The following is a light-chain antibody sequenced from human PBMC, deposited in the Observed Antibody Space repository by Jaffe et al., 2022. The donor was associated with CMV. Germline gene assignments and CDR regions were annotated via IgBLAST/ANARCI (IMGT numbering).Light chain of an antibody. V-gene: IGKV1-5*03. CDR3: QHSGT. CDR1: QSISNW. CDR2: KTS. Sequence: DIQMTQSPSTLSASVGDRVTITCRASQSISNWLAWYQQRPGKAPKLLIYKTSTLHSGVPSRFSGSGSGTEFSLTISSLQPDDFATYYCQHSGTFGQGTNLEIK. J-gene: IGKJ2*01.